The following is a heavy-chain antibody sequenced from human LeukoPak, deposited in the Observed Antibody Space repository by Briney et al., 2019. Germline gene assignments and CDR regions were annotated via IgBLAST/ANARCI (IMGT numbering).Heavy chain of an antibody. D-gene: IGHD3-10*02. J-gene: IGHJ6*04. CDR1: GFTFSSYE. V-gene: IGHV3-48*03. Sequence: GGSLRLSCAASGFTFSSYEMNWVRQAPAKGLEWGSYISSSGSTIYYADSVKGRFTISRDNAKNSLYLQMNSLRAEDTAVYYCAELGITMIGGVWGKGTTVTISS. CDR2: ISSSGSTI. CDR3: AELGITMIGGV.